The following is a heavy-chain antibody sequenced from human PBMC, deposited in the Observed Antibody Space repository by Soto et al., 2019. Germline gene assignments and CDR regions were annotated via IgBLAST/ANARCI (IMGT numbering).Heavy chain of an antibody. CDR2: TKQDGSEK. V-gene: IGHV3-7*03. CDR1: GFTFSSYW. CDR3: ASLIVGAAF. Sequence: GGSLRLSCAASGFTFSSYWMSWVRQAPGKGREWVANTKQDGSEKYNVDSVKGRFTISRDNAKNSLYLKMNGLGAEDTAVYYCASLIVGAAFWGQGTLVTVSS. J-gene: IGHJ4*02. D-gene: IGHD1-26*01.